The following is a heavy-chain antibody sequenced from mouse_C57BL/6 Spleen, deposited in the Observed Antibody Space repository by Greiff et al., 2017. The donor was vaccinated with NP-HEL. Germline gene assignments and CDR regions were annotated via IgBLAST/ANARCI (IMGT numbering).Heavy chain of an antibody. CDR3: ARGYDYAMDY. CDR2: INPSTGGT. V-gene: IGHV1-42*01. D-gene: IGHD2-4*01. Sequence: EVQLVESGPELVKPGASVKISCKASGYSFTGYYMNWVKQSPEKSLEWIGEINPSTGGTTYNQKFKAKATLTVDKSSSTAYMQLKSLTSEDSAVYYCARGYDYAMDYWGQGTSVTVSS. J-gene: IGHJ4*01. CDR1: GYSFTGYY.